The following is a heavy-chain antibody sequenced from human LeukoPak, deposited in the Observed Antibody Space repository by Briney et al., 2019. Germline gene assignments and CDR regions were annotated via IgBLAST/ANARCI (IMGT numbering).Heavy chain of an antibody. CDR1: GGSISSSSYY. CDR3: ARGPGSYNLNYIGYYFDY. V-gene: IGHV4-39*07. CDR2: IYHSGST. D-gene: IGHD1-7*01. J-gene: IGHJ4*02. Sequence: SETLSLTCAVSGGSISSSSYYWGWIRQPPGKGLEWIGSIYHSGSTYYNPSLKSRVTISVDTSKNQFSLKLTSVTAADTAVYYCARGPGSYNLNYIGYYFDYWGQGTLVTVSS.